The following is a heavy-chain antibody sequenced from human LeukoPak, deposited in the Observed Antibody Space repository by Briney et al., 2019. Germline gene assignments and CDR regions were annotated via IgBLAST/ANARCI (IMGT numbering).Heavy chain of an antibody. CDR3: TRGGYSYAVDY. CDR2: INPNTADT. V-gene: IGHV1-2*02. CDR1: GYTFTGYY. J-gene: IGHJ4*02. Sequence: ASVKVFCKASGYTFTGYYMHWVRQAPGQGLEWMGWINPNTADTKYAQNFQGGVTMTRDTSISTAYMELSRLTSDDTAVYYCTRGGYSYAVDYWGQGTLVTVSS. D-gene: IGHD5-18*01.